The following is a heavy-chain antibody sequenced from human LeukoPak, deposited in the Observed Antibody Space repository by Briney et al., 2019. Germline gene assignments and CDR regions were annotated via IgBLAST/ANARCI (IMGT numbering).Heavy chain of an antibody. D-gene: IGHD3-22*01. J-gene: IGHJ4*02. Sequence: PGGSLRLSCAASGFPFAPFWMTWVRQAPGKGPEFVATMNRDGSEVVYGDSVRDRFTISRDNAKNSLYLQMYSLRAEDTAVYYCARGIDEWLYLYYWGQGALVTVSS. CDR3: ARGIDEWLYLYY. CDR2: MNRDGSEV. CDR1: GFPFAPFW. V-gene: IGHV3-7*04.